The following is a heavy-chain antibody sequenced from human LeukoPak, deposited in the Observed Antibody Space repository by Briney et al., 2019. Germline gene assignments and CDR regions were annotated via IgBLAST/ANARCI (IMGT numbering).Heavy chain of an antibody. CDR2: IYTSGST. CDR1: GGSISSGSYY. Sequence: SQTLSLTCTVSGGSISSGSYYWSWIRQPAGKGLEWIGRIYTSGSTNYNPSLKSRVTISVDTSKNQFSLKLSSVTAADTAVYYCARESPLWSTFDYWGRGTLVTVSS. V-gene: IGHV4-61*02. CDR3: ARESPLWSTFDY. D-gene: IGHD5-18*01. J-gene: IGHJ4*02.